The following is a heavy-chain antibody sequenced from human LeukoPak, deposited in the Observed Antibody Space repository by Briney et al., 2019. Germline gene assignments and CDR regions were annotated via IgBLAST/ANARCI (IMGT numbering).Heavy chain of an antibody. Sequence: GGSLRLSCAASGFIFSSYSMSWVRQAPGKGLEWVSVITGSGGNTYYADSVKGRFTISKDNSKNTVYLQMSSLRVDDTAVYYCAKAASSSWPSYYYGMDVWGQGTTVTVSS. CDR2: ITGSGGNT. J-gene: IGHJ6*02. D-gene: IGHD6-13*01. CDR1: GFIFSSYS. CDR3: AKAASSSWPSYYYGMDV. V-gene: IGHV3-23*01.